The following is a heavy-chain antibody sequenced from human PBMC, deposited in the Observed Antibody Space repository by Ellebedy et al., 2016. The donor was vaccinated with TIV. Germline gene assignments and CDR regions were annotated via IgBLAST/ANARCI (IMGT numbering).Heavy chain of an antibody. CDR1: GFTFSSYS. CDR3: ARDPGYYYYGMDV. CDR2: IWYDASNK. J-gene: IGHJ6*02. V-gene: IGHV3-33*08. Sequence: GESLKISCAAFGFTFSSYSMNWVRQAPGKGLEWVALIWYDASNKYYADSVKGRFTISRDNSKNTLYLQMNSLRAEDTAAYYCARDPGYYYYGMDVWGQGTTVTVSS.